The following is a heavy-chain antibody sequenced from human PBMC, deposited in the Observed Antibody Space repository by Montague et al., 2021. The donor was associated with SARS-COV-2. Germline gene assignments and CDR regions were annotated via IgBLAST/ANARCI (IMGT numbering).Heavy chain of an antibody. V-gene: IGHV4-39*01. CDR1: GGSISSSTYY. Sequence: SETLSLTCTVSGGSISSSTYYWGWIRQPPGKGLEWIGSIHHSGSTYYNPSLETRVTVSVDTSKNQFSLKLSSVTAADTAVFYRARHGYTEVWSGMDVWGQGITVTVSS. J-gene: IGHJ6*02. D-gene: IGHD6-13*01. CDR3: ARHGYTEVWSGMDV. CDR2: IHHSGST.